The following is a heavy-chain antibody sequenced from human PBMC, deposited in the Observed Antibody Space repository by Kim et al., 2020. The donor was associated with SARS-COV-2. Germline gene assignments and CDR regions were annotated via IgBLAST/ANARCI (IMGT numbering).Heavy chain of an antibody. CDR2: ISSSSSTI. Sequence: GGSLRLSCAASGFTFSSYSMNWVRQAPGKGLEWVSYISSSSSTIYYADSVKGRFTISRDNAKNSLYLQMNSLRAEDTAVYYCARAWDIWFGELPRPYYFDYWGQGTLVTVSS. J-gene: IGHJ4*02. V-gene: IGHV3-48*04. CDR3: ARAWDIWFGELPRPYYFDY. CDR1: GFTFSSYS. D-gene: IGHD3-10*01.